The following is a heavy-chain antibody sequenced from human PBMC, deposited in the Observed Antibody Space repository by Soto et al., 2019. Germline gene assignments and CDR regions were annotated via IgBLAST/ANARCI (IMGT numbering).Heavy chain of an antibody. J-gene: IGHJ6*02. Sequence: GGSLRLSCAASGFTFSSYGMHWVRQAPGKGLEWVAVISYDGSNKYYADSVKGRFTISRDNSKNTLYLQMNSLRAEDTAVYYCAKGKLWGIAVFGVHVWGQGTTVTVSS. D-gene: IGHD6-19*01. V-gene: IGHV3-30*18. CDR3: AKGKLWGIAVFGVHV. CDR2: ISYDGSNK. CDR1: GFTFSSYG.